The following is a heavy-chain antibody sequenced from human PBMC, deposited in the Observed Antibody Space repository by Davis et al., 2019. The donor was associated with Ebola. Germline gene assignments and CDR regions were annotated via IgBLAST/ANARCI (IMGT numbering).Heavy chain of an antibody. V-gene: IGHV3-21*01. CDR1: GFIFRSSS. CDR3: ARDLSIAARPVFDY. J-gene: IGHJ4*02. D-gene: IGHD6-6*01. Sequence: GEFLKISCATSGFIFRSSSMNWVRQVPGTGLELVSSISGSTGYIYYADLVKGRFTISRDNAKNSLYLQMSSLRAEDTAVYYCARDLSIAARPVFDYWGQGTLVTVSS. CDR2: ISGSTGYI.